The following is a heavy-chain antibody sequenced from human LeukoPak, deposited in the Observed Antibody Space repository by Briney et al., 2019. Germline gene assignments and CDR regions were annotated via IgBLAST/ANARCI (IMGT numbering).Heavy chain of an antibody. CDR2: IYPGDSDA. D-gene: IGHD3-16*01. CDR1: GYSFTTYW. V-gene: IGHV5-51*01. J-gene: IGHJ4*02. CDR3: ARQYDGWIMDYFDY. Sequence: GVSLNFSCRGSGYSFTTYWIGWVRQMPGKGLEWMGIIYPGDSDARYSPSFHGQVTISADKSINTAYLQWSSLKASDTAMYYCARQYDGWIMDYFDYWGQGPLVTVSS.